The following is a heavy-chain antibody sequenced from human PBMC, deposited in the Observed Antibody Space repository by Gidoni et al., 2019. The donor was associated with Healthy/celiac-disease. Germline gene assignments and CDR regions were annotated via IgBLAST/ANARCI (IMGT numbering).Heavy chain of an antibody. CDR1: GGSISRSNW. J-gene: IGHJ5*02. CDR2: IYHSGST. V-gene: IGHV4-4*02. Sequence: QVQLQESGPGLVKPSGTLSLTCAVSGGSISRSNWWSWVRQPPGKGLEWIGEIYHSGSTNYNPSIKSRVTISVDKSKNQFSLKLSSVTAADTAVYYCARWGYSGTSIRRFDPWGQGTLVTVSS. CDR3: ARWGYSGTSIRRFDP. D-gene: IGHD5-12*01.